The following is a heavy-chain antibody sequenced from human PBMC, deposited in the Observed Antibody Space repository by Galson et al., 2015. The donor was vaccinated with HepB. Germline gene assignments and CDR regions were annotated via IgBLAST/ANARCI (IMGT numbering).Heavy chain of an antibody. V-gene: IGHV4-39*01. CDR1: GGSISSGGYY. D-gene: IGHD3-3*01. J-gene: IGHJ6*02. CDR3: AILGAIFGVVPPGDAYYYYGMDV. CDR2: IYYSGST. Sequence: SETLSLTCTVSGGSISSGGYYWSWIRQHPGKGLEWIGSIYYSGSTYYNPSLKSRVTISVDTSKNQFSLKLSSVTAADTAVYYCAILGAIFGVVPPGDAYYYYGMDVWGQGTTVTVSS.